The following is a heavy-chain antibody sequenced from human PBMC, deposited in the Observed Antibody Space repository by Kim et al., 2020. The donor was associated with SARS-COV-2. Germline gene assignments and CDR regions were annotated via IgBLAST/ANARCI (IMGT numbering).Heavy chain of an antibody. CDR1: GFTFNRYA. J-gene: IGHJ6*02. D-gene: IGHD2-8*02. Sequence: GGSLRLSCIVSGFTFNRYAMHWVRQAPGKGLEWVGGFSLDSNRIDYADSVKGRFTISRAFAKNSLYLQMNSLRVDDTALYYCGKDLVPGGLDVWGQGTTGTVSS. V-gene: IGHV3-9*01. CDR2: FSLDSNRI. CDR3: GKDLVPGGLDV.